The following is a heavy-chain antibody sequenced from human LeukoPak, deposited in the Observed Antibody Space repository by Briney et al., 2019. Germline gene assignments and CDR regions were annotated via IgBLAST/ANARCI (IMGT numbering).Heavy chain of an antibody. J-gene: IGHJ4*02. CDR2: ISASSAFI. CDR3: ARESATSSFSFES. CDR1: SFDFSSYT. D-gene: IGHD5-12*01. V-gene: IGHV3-21*01. Sequence: GGSLRLSCAASSFDFSSYTMNWVRQAPGKGLEWVSSISASSAFIHYADSVKGRFTVSRDNAKSSLFLQMDRLSVEDTAIYYCARESATSSFSFESWGQGVLVPVSS.